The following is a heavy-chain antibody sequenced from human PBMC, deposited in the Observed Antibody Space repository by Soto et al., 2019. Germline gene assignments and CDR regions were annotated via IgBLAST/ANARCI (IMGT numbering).Heavy chain of an antibody. CDR3: ARDQTKWLTDAFDI. CDR1: GYTFISYG. J-gene: IGHJ3*02. V-gene: IGHV1-18*01. CDR2: IRPYNGNT. D-gene: IGHD5-12*01. Sequence: HVQLVQSGAEVKKPGASLKVSCKASGYTFISYGVSWVRQAPGQGLEWLGWIRPYNGNTNYAQKFQGRITMPTDTSTSTVYMDLRSLRTDDPAVYYCARDQTKWLTDAFDIWGQGTMVVVSS.